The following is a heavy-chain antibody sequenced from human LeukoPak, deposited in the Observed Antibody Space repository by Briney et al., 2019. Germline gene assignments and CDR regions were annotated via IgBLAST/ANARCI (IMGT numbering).Heavy chain of an antibody. CDR3: ATSYGGVVVILN. Sequence: GASVKVSCTASGYTFTGYYMHWVRQAPGQGLEWMGIINPSGGSTSYAQKFQGRVTMTRDVSTSTVYMELSSLRSEDTAVYYCATSYGGVVVILNWGQGTLVTVSS. V-gene: IGHV1-46*01. D-gene: IGHD3-22*01. CDR1: GYTFTGYY. J-gene: IGHJ4*02. CDR2: INPSGGST.